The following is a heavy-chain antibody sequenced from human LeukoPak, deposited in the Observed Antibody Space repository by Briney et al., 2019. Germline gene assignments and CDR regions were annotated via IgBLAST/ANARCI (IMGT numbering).Heavy chain of an antibody. J-gene: IGHJ4*02. Sequence: GGSLRLSCAASGFPLSSYSINWVRQAPGKGLEWVSYISSSGSAIYYVDSVKGRFTVSRDNAKNSLFLQMNSPRAEDTAVYYCVRVKGSYFDYWGQGALVTVPS. D-gene: IGHD2-15*01. V-gene: IGHV3-48*01. CDR1: GFPLSSYS. CDR2: ISSSGSAI. CDR3: VRVKGSYFDY.